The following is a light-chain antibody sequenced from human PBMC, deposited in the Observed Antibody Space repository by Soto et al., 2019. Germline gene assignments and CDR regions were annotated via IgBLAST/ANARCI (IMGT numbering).Light chain of an antibody. V-gene: IGKV1-5*01. J-gene: IGKJ2*01. CDR1: QSISSW. Sequence: DIQMTQSPSTLSASVGDRVTITCRASQSISSWLAWYQQKPGKAPKLLIYDASSLESGVPSRFSGSGSGTEXXLTIXXXXXDXXXXXXCQQYNSYLYTFGQGTKLEIK. CDR3: QQYNSYLYT. CDR2: DAS.